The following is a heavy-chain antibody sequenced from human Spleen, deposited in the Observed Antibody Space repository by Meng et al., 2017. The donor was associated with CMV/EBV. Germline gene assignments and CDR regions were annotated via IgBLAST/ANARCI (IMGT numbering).Heavy chain of an antibody. V-gene: IGHV3-69-1*01. D-gene: IGHD3-10*01. CDR3: AREKLSTHDY. CDR2: ITSCSTI. CDR1: GFTFSDYY. J-gene: IGHJ4*02. Sequence: GESLKISCAASGFTFSDYYMNWVRQAPGKGLEWVSSITSCSTISYADSVKGRFTISRDNAKNSLYLQMNSLRAEDTAVYYCAREKLSTHDYWGQGTLVTVSS.